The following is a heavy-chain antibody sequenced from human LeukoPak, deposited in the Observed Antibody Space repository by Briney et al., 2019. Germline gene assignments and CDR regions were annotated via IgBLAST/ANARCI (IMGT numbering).Heavy chain of an antibody. Sequence: SETLSLTCTVSGGSISSGGYYWSWIRQHPGKGLEWIGYIYYSGSTYYNPSLKSRVTISVDTSKNQFSLKLSSVTAADTAVYHCARAGGSYDFWSGYPNDAFDIWGQGTMVTVSS. CDR1: GGSISSGGYY. CDR3: ARAGGSYDFWSGYPNDAFDI. V-gene: IGHV4-31*03. D-gene: IGHD3-3*01. CDR2: IYYSGST. J-gene: IGHJ3*02.